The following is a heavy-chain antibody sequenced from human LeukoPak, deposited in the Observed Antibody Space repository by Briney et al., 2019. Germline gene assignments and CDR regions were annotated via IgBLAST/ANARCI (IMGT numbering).Heavy chain of an antibody. J-gene: IGHJ4*02. Sequence: PSETLSLTCAVYGGSFSGYYWSWIRQPPGKGLEWIGEISHSGSTNYNPSLKSRVTISLDTSKNQFSLKLSSVTAADTAVYYCARGHIPSCTYLLFDYWGQGTLLTVSS. CDR2: ISHSGST. D-gene: IGHD2-21*01. CDR3: ARGHIPSCTYLLFDY. V-gene: IGHV4-34*01. CDR1: GGSFSGYY.